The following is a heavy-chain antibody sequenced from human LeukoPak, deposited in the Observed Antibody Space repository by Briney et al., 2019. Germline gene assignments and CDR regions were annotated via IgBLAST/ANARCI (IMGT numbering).Heavy chain of an antibody. Sequence: SETLSLTCTVSGGSISSYYWSWIRQPPGKGLEWIGYIYYSGSTNYNPSLKSRVTMSVDTSKNQFSLKLSSVTAADTAVYYCAREEAYTYYDFWSGYSKGGNFDYWGQGTLVTVSS. CDR3: AREEAYTYYDFWSGYSKGGNFDY. CDR1: GGSISSYY. V-gene: IGHV4-59*12. CDR2: IYYSGST. D-gene: IGHD3-3*01. J-gene: IGHJ4*02.